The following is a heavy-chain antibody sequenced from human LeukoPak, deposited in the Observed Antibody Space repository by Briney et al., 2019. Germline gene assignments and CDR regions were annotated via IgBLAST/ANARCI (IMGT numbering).Heavy chain of an antibody. J-gene: IGHJ1*01. V-gene: IGHV4-30-2*01. D-gene: IGHD3-22*01. CDR3: ARSPYYHDTSGSAEYFQH. Sequence: SQTLSLTCAVSGGSVNSGGYSWSWIRQPPGKGLEWIGYIYHDGSTYYNPSLQSRVTISVDRPKNQLSLRLTSVTAADTAVYYCARSPYYHDTSGSAEYFQHWGQGTLVTVSS. CDR1: GGSVNSGGYS. CDR2: IYHDGST.